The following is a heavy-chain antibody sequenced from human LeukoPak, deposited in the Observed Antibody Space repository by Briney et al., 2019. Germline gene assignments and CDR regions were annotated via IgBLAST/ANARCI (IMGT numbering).Heavy chain of an antibody. Sequence: GGSLRLSCAASGFSVSDYSISWIRQAPGKGPEWISYVMSGRGSTNYADSVKGRFTISRDNAKNSVALQLDGLRADDTAVYFCTRERRGSYYAFESWGQGTLVTVSS. D-gene: IGHD3-16*01. CDR1: GFSVSDYS. J-gene: IGHJ4*02. CDR2: VMSGRGST. CDR3: TRERRGSYYAFES. V-gene: IGHV3-11*05.